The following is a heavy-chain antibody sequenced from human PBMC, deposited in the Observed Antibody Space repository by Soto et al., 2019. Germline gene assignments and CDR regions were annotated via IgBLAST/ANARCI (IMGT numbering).Heavy chain of an antibody. CDR1: GGTFSSYA. D-gene: IGHD4-17*01. Sequence: QVQLVQSGAEVKKPGSSVKVSCKASGGTFSSYAISWVRQAPGQGLEWMGGIIPIFGTANYAQKFQGRVTITADEYMSTAYMALSSLRSEDTAMYYCASSTPTVVRGDGYFDLWGRGTLVTVSS. CDR3: ASSTPTVVRGDGYFDL. CDR2: IIPIFGTA. J-gene: IGHJ2*01. V-gene: IGHV1-69*12.